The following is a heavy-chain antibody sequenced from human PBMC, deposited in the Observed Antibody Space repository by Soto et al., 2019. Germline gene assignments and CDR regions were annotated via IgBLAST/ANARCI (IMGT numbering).Heavy chain of an antibody. J-gene: IGHJ4*01. CDR1: GGSITTGGSY. D-gene: IGHD3-10*01. V-gene: IGHV4-31*03. Sequence: TLSLTCTVSGGSITTGGSYWSWIRQHPGKGLEWIGNIYHSGNTYYNPSLKSRLTISVDTSKNHFSLMVDSVTAADTAVYYCARLRLQVLYGKPYFDFWGRGTPVTVSS. CDR2: IYHSGNT. CDR3: ARLRLQVLYGKPYFDF.